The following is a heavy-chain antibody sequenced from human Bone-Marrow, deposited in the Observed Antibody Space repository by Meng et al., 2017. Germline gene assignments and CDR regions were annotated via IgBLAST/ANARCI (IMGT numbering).Heavy chain of an antibody. J-gene: IGHJ6*02. D-gene: IGHD6-13*01. CDR1: GFTFSSSA. Sequence: GESLKISCEASGFTFSSSAMNWVRQAPGKGLEWLSSISSTSDYIYYADSVRGRFTVSRDNARNSLFLQVDSLRAEDTAVYYCARPIASSWYSGGYYYGMDVWGQGTTVTVSS. CDR2: ISSTSDYI. CDR3: ARPIASSWYSGGYYYGMDV. V-gene: IGHV3-21*01.